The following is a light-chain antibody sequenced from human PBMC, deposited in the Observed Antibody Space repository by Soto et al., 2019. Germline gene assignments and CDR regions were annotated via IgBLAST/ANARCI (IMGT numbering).Light chain of an antibody. CDR2: DAF. CDR3: QQYGSSPT. V-gene: IGKV3-20*01. J-gene: IGKJ4*01. Sequence: EIVLTHSPGTLSCSPGEIAALSFRASQSVSTSYVAWYQQKFGQAPRLLIYDAFSRATGIPDRFSASGSGTDFTLTISRLEPEDFAVYYCQQYGSSPTFGGGTKVDIK. CDR1: QSVSTSY.